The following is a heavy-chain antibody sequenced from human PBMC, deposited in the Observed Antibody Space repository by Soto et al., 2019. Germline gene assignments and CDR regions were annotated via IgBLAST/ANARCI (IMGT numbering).Heavy chain of an antibody. CDR3: ARDVGYSSTWEI. Sequence: VQLVQSGAEVKKPGASVKVSCKASGYNFTIYGITWVRQAPGQGLEWMGWISAYNGNTNYTQKLQGRVTMTSDTSTSTAYMELRSMRSDDTAVYYCARDVGYSSTWEIWGPGTMVTVSS. CDR1: GYNFTIYG. J-gene: IGHJ3*02. CDR2: ISAYNGNT. V-gene: IGHV1-18*01. D-gene: IGHD2-2*01.